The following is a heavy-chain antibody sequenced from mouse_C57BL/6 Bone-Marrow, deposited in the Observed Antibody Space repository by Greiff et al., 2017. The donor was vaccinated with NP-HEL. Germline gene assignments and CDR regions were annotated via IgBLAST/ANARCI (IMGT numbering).Heavy chain of an antibody. D-gene: IGHD1-1*01. CDR3: SRRQFITTVVDYFDY. V-gene: IGHV1-50*01. Sequence: VQLQQPGAELVKPGASVKLSCKASGYTFTSYWMQWVNQRPGQGLEWIGEIDPSDSYTNYNQKFKGKATLTVDTSSSTAYMQLSSRTSEDSAVYYCSRRQFITTVVDYFDYWGQGTTLTVSS. CDR2: IDPSDSYT. CDR1: GYTFTSYW. J-gene: IGHJ2*01.